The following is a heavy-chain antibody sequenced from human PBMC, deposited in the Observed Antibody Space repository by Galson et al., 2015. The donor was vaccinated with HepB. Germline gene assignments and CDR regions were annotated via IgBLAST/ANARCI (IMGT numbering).Heavy chain of an antibody. CDR2: FDPEDGET. CDR3: ATRPPGLPTVTTVGHYHGMDV. CDR1: GYTLTELP. Sequence: SVKVSCKVSGYTLTELPMHWVRQAPGKGLEWMGGFDPEDGETIYAQNFQGRVTMTEDTSTDTAYMILSSLRSEDTAVFYCATRPPGLPTVTTVGHYHGMDVWGQGTTVTVSS. D-gene: IGHD4-11*01. V-gene: IGHV1-24*01. J-gene: IGHJ6*02.